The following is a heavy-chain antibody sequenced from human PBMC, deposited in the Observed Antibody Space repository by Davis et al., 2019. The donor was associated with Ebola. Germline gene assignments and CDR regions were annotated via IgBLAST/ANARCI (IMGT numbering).Heavy chain of an antibody. Sequence: GESLKISCATSGLTFSSLGMSWVRQAPGKGLEWVATIKKDGIQKYYVDSVKGRFIISRDNAKNLLYLQMNSLRDDDTAVYYCARIVSGYWGQGTRVTVSS. CDR1: GLTFSSLG. CDR2: IKKDGIQK. D-gene: IGHD6-19*01. V-gene: IGHV3-7*03. CDR3: ARIVSGY. J-gene: IGHJ4*02.